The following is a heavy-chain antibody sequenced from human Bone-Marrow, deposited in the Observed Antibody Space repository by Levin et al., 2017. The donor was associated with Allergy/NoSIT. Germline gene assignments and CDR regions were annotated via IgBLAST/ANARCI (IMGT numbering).Heavy chain of an antibody. V-gene: IGHV3-21*01. D-gene: IGHD2-8*02. CDR3: ARGIIGDVRVAHKEAFDI. Sequence: GGSLRLSCTVSGFTFSIYSINWVRQAPGKGLEWVSSISSSGSDMYYVDSVRGRFTISRDNAKNSLTLQMKSLRAEDTAVYYCARGIIGDVRVAHKEAFDIWGQGTMVSVSS. CDR2: ISSSGSDM. J-gene: IGHJ3*02. CDR1: GFTFSIYS.